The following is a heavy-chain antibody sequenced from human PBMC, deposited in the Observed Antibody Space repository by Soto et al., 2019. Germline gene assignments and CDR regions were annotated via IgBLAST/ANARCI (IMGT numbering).Heavy chain of an antibody. J-gene: IGHJ5*02. CDR2: IYYSGST. D-gene: IGHD3-16*01. V-gene: IGHV4-31*03. CDR1: GGSISSGGYY. CDR3: ARDQGDRFDP. Sequence: SETLSLTCTVSGGSISSGGYYWSWIRQHPGKGLEWIGYIYYSGSTYYNPSLKSRVTISVDTSKNRFSLKLSSVTAADTAVYYCARDQGDRFDPWGQGTLVTVSS.